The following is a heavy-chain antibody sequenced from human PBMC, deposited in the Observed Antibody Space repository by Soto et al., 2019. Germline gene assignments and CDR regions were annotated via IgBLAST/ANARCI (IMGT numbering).Heavy chain of an antibody. D-gene: IGHD3-22*01. CDR3: GRGRSGHIVVFY. CDR2: IGPESGAT. J-gene: IGHJ4*02. V-gene: IGHV1-2*02. CDR1: GYTFTGHY. Sequence: GASVKVSCKASGYTFTGHYIHWVRQAPEQGPEWMGEIGPESGATRYAQRFQGRVTMTMDMSITTVYMELNNLSPDDTAVYYCGRGRSGHIVVFYWGQVTPVTVSS.